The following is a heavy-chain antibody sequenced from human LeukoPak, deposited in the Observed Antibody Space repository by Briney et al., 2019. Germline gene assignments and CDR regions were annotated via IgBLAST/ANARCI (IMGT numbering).Heavy chain of an antibody. V-gene: IGHV3-21*01. D-gene: IGHD2-2*01. CDR2: ISSSSSYI. J-gene: IGHJ4*02. CDR3: ARGDRDLYCSSTSCYPVL. CDR1: GFTFSSYS. Sequence: GGSLRLSCVASGFTFSSYSMNWVRQAPGKGVEWVSSISSSSSYIYYADSVKGRFTISRDNAKNSLYLQMNSLRAEDTAVYYCARGDRDLYCSSTSCYPVLGGQGTLVTVSS.